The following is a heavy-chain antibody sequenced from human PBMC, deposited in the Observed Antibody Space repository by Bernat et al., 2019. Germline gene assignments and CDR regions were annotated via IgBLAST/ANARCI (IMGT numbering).Heavy chain of an antibody. CDR1: KFTFSSYG. CDR2: MWYDGSNE. J-gene: IGHJ6*02. CDR3: ARVSLYGAPASGMDV. V-gene: IGHV3-33*01. D-gene: IGHD4-17*01. Sequence: QVQVVESGGGVVQPGRSLRLSCEASKFTFSSYGMPWVRQAPGKGLDWVAVMWYDGSNENYADSVKGRFTISRDNSKNTLYLQMNSLRAEDTAVYYCARVSLYGAPASGMDVWGQGTTVTVSS.